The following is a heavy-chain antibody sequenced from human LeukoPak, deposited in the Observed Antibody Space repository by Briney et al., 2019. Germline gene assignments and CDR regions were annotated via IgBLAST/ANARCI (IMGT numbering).Heavy chain of an antibody. Sequence: SETLSLTCTVSGDSISSYYWSWIRQPPGKGLEWIGYIYYGGSTNYNPSLKSRVAISVDTSKNQFSLKLSSVTAADTAVYFCARRYCSGGSCYSALNYWGQGTLVTVSS. CDR3: ARRYCSGGSCYSALNY. CDR1: GDSISSYY. V-gene: IGHV4-59*08. CDR2: IYYGGST. D-gene: IGHD2-15*01. J-gene: IGHJ4*02.